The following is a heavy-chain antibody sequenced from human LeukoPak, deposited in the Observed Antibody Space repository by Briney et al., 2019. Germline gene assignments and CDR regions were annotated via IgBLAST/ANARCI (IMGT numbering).Heavy chain of an antibody. CDR1: GFTFSSYA. Sequence: GGSLRLSCAASGFTFSSYAMHWVRQAPGKGLEWVAVISYDGSNKYYADSVKGRFTISRDNSKNTLYLQMNSLRAEDTAVYYCAKLTLIVVVRGGADYWGQGTLVTVSS. J-gene: IGHJ4*02. CDR3: AKLTLIVVVRGGADY. D-gene: IGHD3-22*01. V-gene: IGHV3-30-3*02. CDR2: ISYDGSNK.